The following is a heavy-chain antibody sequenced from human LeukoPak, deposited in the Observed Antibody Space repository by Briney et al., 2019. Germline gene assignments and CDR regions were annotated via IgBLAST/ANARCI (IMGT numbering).Heavy chain of an antibody. CDR1: GFTFSSYA. Sequence: GGSLRLSCAASGFTFSSYAMSWVRQAPGKGLEWVSSISSSSNHIYYGDSVKGRFTIARDNAKNLLFLQMSSLSAEDTAVYYCAREDYYDSSGYEAFDIWGQGTMVTVSS. D-gene: IGHD3-22*01. V-gene: IGHV3-21*01. J-gene: IGHJ3*02. CDR3: AREDYYDSSGYEAFDI. CDR2: ISSSSNHI.